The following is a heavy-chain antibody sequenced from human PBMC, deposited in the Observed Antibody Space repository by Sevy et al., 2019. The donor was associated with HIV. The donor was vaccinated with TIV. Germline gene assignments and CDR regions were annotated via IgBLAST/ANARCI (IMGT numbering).Heavy chain of an antibody. CDR1: GGTFSSYA. CDR3: GRAPGTYYDSSGYPFDY. V-gene: IGHV1-69*06. D-gene: IGHD3-22*01. CDR2: IIPIFGTA. Sequence: ASVKVSCKASGGTFSSYAISWVRQAPGQGLEWMGGIIPIFGTANYAQKFRGRVTITADKSTSTAYMELSSLRSEDTAVYYCGRAPGTYYDSSGYPFDYWGQGTLVTVSS. J-gene: IGHJ4*02.